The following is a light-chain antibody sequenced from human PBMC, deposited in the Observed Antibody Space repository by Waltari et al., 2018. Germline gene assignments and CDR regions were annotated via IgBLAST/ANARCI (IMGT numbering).Light chain of an antibody. J-gene: IGLJ3*02. V-gene: IGLV1-44*01. CDR3: ATWDDSLNGRV. CDR1: NSNIGSNT. Sequence: QSVLTQPPSASGTPGQEVTISCSGSNSNIGSNTVRWYQQFPGTAPRLLMHTDNQRPSGVPDRFSGSKSGTSASLAISGLQSEDEAHYFCATWDDSLNGRVFGGGTKVTVL. CDR2: TDN.